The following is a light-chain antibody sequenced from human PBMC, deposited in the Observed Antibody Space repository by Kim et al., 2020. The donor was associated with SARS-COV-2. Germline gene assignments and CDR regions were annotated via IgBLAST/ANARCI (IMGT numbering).Light chain of an antibody. J-gene: IGLJ2*01. Sequence: SYELTQPPSVSVSPGQTAIITCSGNKLADKYACWYQQKPGQSPVLVIYQDDKWPSGIPERFSGSNSGNTATLTISETQTMDEADYYCQAWDSGTVVFGGGTQLTVL. CDR2: QDD. CDR3: QAWDSGTVV. CDR1: KLADKY. V-gene: IGLV3-1*01.